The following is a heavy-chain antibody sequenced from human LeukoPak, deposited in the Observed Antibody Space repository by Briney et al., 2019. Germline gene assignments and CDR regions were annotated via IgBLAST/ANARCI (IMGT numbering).Heavy chain of an antibody. D-gene: IGHD1-26*01. J-gene: IGHJ4*02. CDR2: INAGNGNT. CDR3: ARAVQTREGGGYLTDY. V-gene: IGHV1-3*01. Sequence: ASVKVSCKASGYTFTSYAMHWVRQAPGQRLEWMGWINAGNGNTKYSQKFQGRVTITRDTSASTAYMELSSLRSEDTAVYYCARAVQTREGGGYLTDYWGQGTLVTVSS. CDR1: GYTFTSYA.